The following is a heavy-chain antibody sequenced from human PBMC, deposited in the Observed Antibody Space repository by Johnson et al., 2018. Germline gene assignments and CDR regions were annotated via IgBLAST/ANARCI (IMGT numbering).Heavy chain of an antibody. V-gene: IGHV3-74*01. Sequence: VQLQESGGGLVQXGGSLRLSCAASGFTFTDYWMHWVRQAPGKGLVWVSRINSDGGGTIDADSVKGRVTMSRDNAKNTLYLKRNSLRAEDTAVYYCAKSLGPPWVRQPFDVWGQGTMVTVSS. CDR2: INSDGGGT. CDR3: AKSLGPPWVRQPFDV. CDR1: GFTFTDYW. J-gene: IGHJ3*01. D-gene: IGHD3-16*01.